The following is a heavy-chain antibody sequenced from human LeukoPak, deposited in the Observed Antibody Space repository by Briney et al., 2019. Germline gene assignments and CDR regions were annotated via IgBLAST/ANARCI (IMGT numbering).Heavy chain of an antibody. CDR1: GFTFSSCG. CDR3: ARDGTYSYGYYFDY. J-gene: IGHJ4*02. D-gene: IGHD5-18*01. V-gene: IGHV3-23*01. Sequence: GGSLRLSCAASGFTFSSCGMSWVRQAPGKGLEWVSALSDSGGSTFYADSVKGRFTISRDNAKNSLYLQMNSLRAEDTAVYYCARDGTYSYGYYFDYWGQGTLVTVSS. CDR2: LSDSGGST.